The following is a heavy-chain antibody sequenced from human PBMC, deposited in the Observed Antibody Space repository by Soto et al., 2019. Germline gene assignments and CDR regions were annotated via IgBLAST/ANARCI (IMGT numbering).Heavy chain of an antibody. CDR3: ARDPGQSSSTSGDY. Sequence: GGSLRLSCAASGFTFSSYAMHWVRQAPGKGLEWVAVISYDGSNKYYADSVKGRFTISRDNSKNTLYLQMNSLRAEDTAVYYCARDPGQSSSTSGDYWGQGTLVTVSS. CDR1: GFTFSSYA. V-gene: IGHV3-30-3*01. D-gene: IGHD6-13*01. J-gene: IGHJ4*02. CDR2: ISYDGSNK.